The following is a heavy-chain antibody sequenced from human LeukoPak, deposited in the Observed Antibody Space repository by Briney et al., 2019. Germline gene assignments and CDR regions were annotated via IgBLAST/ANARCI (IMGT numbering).Heavy chain of an antibody. CDR3: ARDFPRYCSGGSCSILQY. CDR2: ISAYNGNT. Sequence: GASVKVSCKASGYTFTSYGISWVRQAPGQGLEWMGWISAYNGNTNYAQKLQGRVTMTTDTSTSTAYMELRSLRSDDTAVYYCARDFPRYCSGGSCSILQYWGQGTLVTVSS. CDR1: GYTFTSYG. V-gene: IGHV1-18*01. D-gene: IGHD2-15*01. J-gene: IGHJ4*02.